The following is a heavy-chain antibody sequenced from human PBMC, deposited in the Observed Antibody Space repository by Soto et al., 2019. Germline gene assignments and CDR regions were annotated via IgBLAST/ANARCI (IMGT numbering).Heavy chain of an antibody. J-gene: IGHJ4*02. CDR2: IKQDGSEK. CDR3: AKNPGYYYDSTGYHFDY. CDR1: GFTFSSYW. V-gene: IGHV3-7*05. D-gene: IGHD3-22*01. Sequence: LRLSCAASGFTFSSYWMSWVRQARGKGLEWVANIKQDGSEKYYVDSVKGRFTISRDNSKNTLYLQMNSLRAEDTAVYYCAKNPGYYYDSTGYHFDYWGQGTLVTVSS.